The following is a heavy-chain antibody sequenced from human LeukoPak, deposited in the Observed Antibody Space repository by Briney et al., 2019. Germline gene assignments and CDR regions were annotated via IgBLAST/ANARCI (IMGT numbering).Heavy chain of an antibody. Sequence: RASVTVSCKASGFTFTNYHMHWVRQAPGQGLEWMGWINPNSGGTNYAQKFQGRVTMTRDTSISTAYMELSRLRSDDTAVYYCARSLSHRKQQLVLYYFVYWGQGTLVTVSS. CDR1: GFTFTNYH. CDR2: INPNSGGT. V-gene: IGHV1-2*02. D-gene: IGHD6-13*01. J-gene: IGHJ4*02. CDR3: ARSLSHRKQQLVLYYFVY.